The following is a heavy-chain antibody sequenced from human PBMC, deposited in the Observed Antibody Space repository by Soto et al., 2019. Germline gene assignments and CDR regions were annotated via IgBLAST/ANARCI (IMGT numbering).Heavy chain of an antibody. D-gene: IGHD3-3*01. CDR1: GGTSTRYA. CDR2: IVPMFGTS. Sequence: QERLVQSGAEVRKPGSSVKVSCKVTGGTSTRYAINWVRQAPGQGLEWMGGIVPMFGTSKYAQKFQGRVTITEDTSTNIAYMELRSLRSKDTAVYYCNRGSEYDFWSAHLWGQGTLVSVSS. J-gene: IGHJ4*02. V-gene: IGHV1-69*06. CDR3: NRGSEYDFWSAHL.